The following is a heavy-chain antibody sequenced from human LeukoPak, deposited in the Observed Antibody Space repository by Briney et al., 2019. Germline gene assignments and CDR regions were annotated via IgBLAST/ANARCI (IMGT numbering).Heavy chain of an antibody. CDR3: ARAGLYNWNYEGTAYFDY. CDR1: GFTFDDYG. V-gene: IGHV3-20*04. D-gene: IGHD1-7*01. J-gene: IGHJ4*02. Sequence: PGGSLRLSCAASGFTFDDYGMSWVRQAPGKGLEWVSGINWNGGSTGYADSVKGRFTISRDNAKNSLYLQMNSLRAEDTALYYCARAGLYNWNYEGTAYFDYWSQGTLVTVSS. CDR2: INWNGGST.